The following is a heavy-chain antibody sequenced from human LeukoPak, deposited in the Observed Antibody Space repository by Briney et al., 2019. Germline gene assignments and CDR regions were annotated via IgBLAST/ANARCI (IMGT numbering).Heavy chain of an antibody. CDR1: GFTFSSYS. Sequence: PGGSLRLSCAASGFTFSSYSMNWVRRAPGKGLEWVSYIGSSVSTRYYAGPVKGRFTISRDNGKHSLYLQMNSLRAEDTAVYYCAKVGDYYGDYEGFDYWGQGTLVTVSS. CDR2: IGSSVSTR. J-gene: IGHJ4*02. CDR3: AKVGDYYGDYEGFDY. D-gene: IGHD4-17*01. V-gene: IGHV3-48*01.